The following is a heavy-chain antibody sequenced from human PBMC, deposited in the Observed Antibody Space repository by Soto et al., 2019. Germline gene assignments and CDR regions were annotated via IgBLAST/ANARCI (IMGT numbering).Heavy chain of an antibody. Sequence: EVQLVESGGGLVQPGGSLRLSCADSGFAFSRYWMHWVRHAPGKGLVWVSRINSDGSSTSSADSVKGRFTISRDNATKTLYLQMNSLRAEDTAVYYCVSGDYGDHGFPIYSWGQGPLVTVSS. CDR2: INSDGSST. CDR3: VSGDYGDHGFPIYS. J-gene: IGHJ4*02. V-gene: IGHV3-74*01. D-gene: IGHD4-17*01. CDR1: GFAFSRYW.